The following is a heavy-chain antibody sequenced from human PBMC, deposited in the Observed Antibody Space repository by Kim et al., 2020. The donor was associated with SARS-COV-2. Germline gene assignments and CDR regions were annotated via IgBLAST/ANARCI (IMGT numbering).Heavy chain of an antibody. J-gene: IGHJ6*02. CDR1: GFTFSSYS. D-gene: IGHD3-9*01. CDR2: ISSSSSTI. Sequence: GGSLRLSCAASGFTFSSYSMNWVRQAPGKGLEWVSYISSSSSTIYYADSVKGRFTISRDNAKNSLYLQMNSLRDEDTAVYYCARAMAIHYDILTGYMGHYYYGMDVWGQGTTVTVSS. CDR3: ARAMAIHYDILTGYMGHYYYGMDV. V-gene: IGHV3-48*02.